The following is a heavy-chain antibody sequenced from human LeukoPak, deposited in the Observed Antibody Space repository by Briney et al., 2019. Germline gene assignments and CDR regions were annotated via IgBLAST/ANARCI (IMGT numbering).Heavy chain of an antibody. Sequence: GGSLRLPCAASGFTFSSYSMNWVRQAPGKGLEWVSSISSSSSYIYYADSVKGRFTISRDNAKNSLYLQMNSLRAEDTAVYYCARDTYACGDPRDYYYYYGMDVWGQGTTVTVSS. CDR1: GFTFSSYS. D-gene: IGHD4-17*01. V-gene: IGHV3-21*01. J-gene: IGHJ6*02. CDR3: ARDTYACGDPRDYYYYYGMDV. CDR2: ISSSSSYI.